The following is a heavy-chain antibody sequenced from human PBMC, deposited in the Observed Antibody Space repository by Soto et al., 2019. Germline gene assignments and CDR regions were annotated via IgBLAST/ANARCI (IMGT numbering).Heavy chain of an antibody. J-gene: IGHJ6*03. CDR1: GFTFSRNW. Sequence: EVQLVESGGDLVQPGGSLRLSCAASGFTFSRNWMSWVRQAPGKGLEWVANIKKDGSEKYYVDSVRGRFTISRDNAKNSLYLQMNSLRVEDTAVYYCVSGLGSMAGYYYYMDVWGKGTTVTVSS. CDR2: IKKDGSEK. D-gene: IGHD6-6*01. V-gene: IGHV3-7*01. CDR3: VSGLGSMAGYYYYMDV.